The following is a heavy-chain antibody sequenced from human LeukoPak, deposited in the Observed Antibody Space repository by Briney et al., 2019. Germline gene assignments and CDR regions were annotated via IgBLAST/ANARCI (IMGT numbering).Heavy chain of an antibody. Sequence: PGGSLRLSCAASGFTFSRHWMGWVRQAPGEGLEWVANIKQDASQYYVDSVRGRFVISRDNANTSLSLQINSLRREDTAVYDCVRGPDFGDSLDYFDDWGEGCLVSVSS. D-gene: IGHD4-17*01. V-gene: IGHV3-7*01. J-gene: IGHJ4*02. CDR2: IKQDASQ. CDR3: VRGPDFGDSLDYFDD. CDR1: GFTFSRHW.